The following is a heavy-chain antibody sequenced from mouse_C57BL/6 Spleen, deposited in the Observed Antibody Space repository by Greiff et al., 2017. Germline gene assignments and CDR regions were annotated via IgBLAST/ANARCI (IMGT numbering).Heavy chain of an antibody. V-gene: IGHV3-6*01. CDR3: ARDLDYGYDDYAIDY. D-gene: IGHD2-2*01. CDR2: ISYDGSN. J-gene: IGHJ4*01. Sequence: DVQLQEPGPGLVKPSQSLSLTCSVTGYSITSGYFWNWIRQLPGNKLEWMGYISYDGSNNYNPSLKNRISLTFDTSNNQFFLKLNSVTSEDTATYYCARDLDYGYDDYAIDYGGQGTSGTVSS. CDR1: GYSITSGYF.